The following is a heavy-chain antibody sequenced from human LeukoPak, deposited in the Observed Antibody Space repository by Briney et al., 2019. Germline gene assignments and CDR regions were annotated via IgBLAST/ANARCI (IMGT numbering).Heavy chain of an antibody. V-gene: IGHV3-53*01. Sequence: PGGSLRLSCAASGFTVSSNYMSWVRQAPGKGLEWVSVIYSGGSTYYADSVKGRFTISRDNSKNTLYLQMNSLRAEDTAVYYCARDGGGYSYASFDYWGQGTLATVSS. CDR2: IYSGGST. J-gene: IGHJ4*02. D-gene: IGHD5-18*01. CDR1: GFTVSSNY. CDR3: ARDGGGYSYASFDY.